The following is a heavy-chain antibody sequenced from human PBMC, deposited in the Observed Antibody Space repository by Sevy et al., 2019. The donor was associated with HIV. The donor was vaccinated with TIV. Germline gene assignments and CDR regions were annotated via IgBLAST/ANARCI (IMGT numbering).Heavy chain of an antibody. Sequence: ASVKVSCKASGYTFTSYGISWVRQAPGQGLEWMGWISAYNGNTNYAQMLQGRVTMTTDTSTSTAYMELRSLRSDDTAVYYCARDRLVFGYSSGRYRGEVVPIDYWGQGTLVTVSS. CDR1: GYTFTSYG. D-gene: IGHD6-19*01. CDR3: ARDRLVFGYSSGRYRGEVVPIDY. J-gene: IGHJ4*02. CDR2: ISAYNGNT. V-gene: IGHV1-18*01.